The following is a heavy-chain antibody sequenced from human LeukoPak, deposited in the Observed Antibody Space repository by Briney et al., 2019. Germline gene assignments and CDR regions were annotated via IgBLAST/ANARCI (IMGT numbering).Heavy chain of an antibody. J-gene: IGHJ4*02. CDR2: ISGSGGST. V-gene: IGHV3-23*01. CDR3: VNIGYSGYDWDY. CDR1: GFTFSTYA. D-gene: IGHD5-12*01. Sequence: GGSLRLSCAASGFTFSTYAMSWVRQAPGKGLEWVSTISGSGGSTYYADSVKGRFTISRDNSKNTLYLQMNSLRTEDTAVYYCVNIGYSGYDWDYWGQGTLVTVSS.